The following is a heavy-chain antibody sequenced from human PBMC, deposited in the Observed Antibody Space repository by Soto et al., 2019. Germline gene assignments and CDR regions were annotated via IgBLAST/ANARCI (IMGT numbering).Heavy chain of an antibody. D-gene: IGHD3-10*01. V-gene: IGHV1-69*05. J-gene: IGHJ4*02. CDR2: IIPIFGTA. Sequence: GASVKVSCKASGGTFSSYAISWVRQAPGQGLEWMGGIIPIFGTANYAQKFQGRVTMTRDTSISTVYMDLSGLTSDDTALYYCGRDDYGIFPYWGQGSLVTVSS. CDR1: GGTFSSYA. CDR3: GRDDYGIFPY.